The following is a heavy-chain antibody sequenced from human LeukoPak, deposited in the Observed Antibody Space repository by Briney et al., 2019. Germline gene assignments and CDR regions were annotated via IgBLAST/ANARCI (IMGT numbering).Heavy chain of an antibody. CDR1: GFTFSSYA. D-gene: IGHD4-17*01. Sequence: GGSLRLSCAASGFTFSSYAMSWGRQAPGKGLGWVSAISGSGGSTYYAASVKGRFTISRDNSKNTLYLQMNSLRAEDTAVYYCAKVSSPYGDDAAYYFDYWGQGTLVTVSS. J-gene: IGHJ4*02. CDR2: ISGSGGST. V-gene: IGHV3-23*01. CDR3: AKVSSPYGDDAAYYFDY.